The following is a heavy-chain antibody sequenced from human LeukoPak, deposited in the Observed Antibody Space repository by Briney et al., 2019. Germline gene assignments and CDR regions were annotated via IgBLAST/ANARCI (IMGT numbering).Heavy chain of an antibody. CDR3: VREAAATLFDY. Sequence: PGGSLRLSRAASGFTFSSYTMNWVRQAPGKGLEWVAAISSSSRDIFYADSVKGRFSISRDNTQNSLSLQMSSLKAEDTAVYYCVREAAATLFDYWGQGTLVTVSS. CDR1: GFTFSSYT. J-gene: IGHJ4*02. D-gene: IGHD1-26*01. CDR2: ISSSSRDI. V-gene: IGHV3-21*01.